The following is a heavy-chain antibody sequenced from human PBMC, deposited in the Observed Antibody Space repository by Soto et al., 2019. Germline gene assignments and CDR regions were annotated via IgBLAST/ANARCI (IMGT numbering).Heavy chain of an antibody. Sequence: LRLSWAATGVTFSVYAMTGVRQAPLKGLEWVSAVTANGGSTYSADSVKGRFTISRDNSKNTLFLQMNSLRAEDTAVYYCASLGVGDWANYYYYYGMDVWGQGTTVTVSS. V-gene: IGHV3-23*01. CDR1: GVTFSVYA. CDR3: ASLGVGDWANYYYYYGMDV. CDR2: VTANGGST. J-gene: IGHJ6*02. D-gene: IGHD2-21*02.